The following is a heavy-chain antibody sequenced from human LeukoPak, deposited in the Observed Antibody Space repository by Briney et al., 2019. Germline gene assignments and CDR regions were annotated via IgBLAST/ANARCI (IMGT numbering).Heavy chain of an antibody. Sequence: SETLSLTCTVSGGSISSGSYYWSWIRQPAGKGLEWIGRIYTSGSTNYNPSLESRVTISVDTSKNQFSLKLSSVTAADTAVYYCASTYYYGSGSYGYWGQGTLVTVSS. CDR3: ASTYYYGSGSYGY. CDR2: IYTSGST. D-gene: IGHD3-10*01. J-gene: IGHJ4*02. V-gene: IGHV4-61*02. CDR1: GGSISSGSYY.